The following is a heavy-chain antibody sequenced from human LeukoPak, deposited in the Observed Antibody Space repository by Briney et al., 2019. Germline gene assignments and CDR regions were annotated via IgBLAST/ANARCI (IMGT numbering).Heavy chain of an antibody. CDR1: GGSVTSYY. V-gene: IGHV4-4*07. CDR3: ARDIGNYYDYIYHYYYDY. CDR2: IYNTGST. J-gene: IGHJ4*02. Sequence: SETLFLTCTVSGGSVTSYYWNWIRQPAGKGLEWVGRIYNTGSTWYNPSLKSRVSMSIDTSKNQFSLKLHSVTAADAAVYYCARDIGNYYDYIYHYYYDYWGQGSLVTVSS. D-gene: IGHD3-22*01.